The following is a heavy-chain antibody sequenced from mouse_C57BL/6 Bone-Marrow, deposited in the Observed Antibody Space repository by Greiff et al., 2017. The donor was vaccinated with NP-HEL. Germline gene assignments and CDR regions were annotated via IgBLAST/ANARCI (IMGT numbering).Heavy chain of an antibody. Sequence: EVMLVESGGGLVQPGGSLKLSCAASGFTFSDYYMYWVRQTPEKRLEWVAYISNGGGSTYYPDTVKGRFTISRDNAKNTLYLQMSRLKSEDTAMYYCARDYGEGYFDYWGQGTTLTVSS. V-gene: IGHV5-12*01. J-gene: IGHJ2*01. CDR3: ARDYGEGYFDY. CDR2: ISNGGGST. D-gene: IGHD1-1*01. CDR1: GFTFSDYY.